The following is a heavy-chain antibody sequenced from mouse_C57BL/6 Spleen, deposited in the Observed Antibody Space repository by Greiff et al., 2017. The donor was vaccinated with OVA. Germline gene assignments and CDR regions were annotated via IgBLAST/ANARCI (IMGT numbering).Heavy chain of an antibody. CDR1: GYTFTSYD. V-gene: IGHV1-85*01. D-gene: IGHD1-1*01. Sequence: QVQLQQSGPELVKPGASVKLSCKASGYTFTSYDINWVKQRPGQGLEWIGWIYPRDGSTKYNEKLKGQATLTVDTSSSTAYMELHSLTSEDSAVYICAREILHYGSSYDYAMDYWGQGTSVTVSS. J-gene: IGHJ4*01. CDR3: AREILHYGSSYDYAMDY. CDR2: IYPRDGST.